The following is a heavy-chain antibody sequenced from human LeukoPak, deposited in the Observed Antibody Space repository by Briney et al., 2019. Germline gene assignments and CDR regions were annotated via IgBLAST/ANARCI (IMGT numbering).Heavy chain of an antibody. V-gene: IGHV3-30-3*01. Sequence: GGSLRLSCAASGFTFSSYAMHWVRQAPGKGLGWVAVISYDGSNKYYADSVKGRFTISRDNSKNTLYLQMNSLRAEDTAVYYCARDSGAGALLPYYFDYWGQGTLVTVSS. CDR3: ARDSGAGALLPYYFDY. CDR1: GFTFSSYA. CDR2: ISYDGSNK. D-gene: IGHD1-26*01. J-gene: IGHJ4*02.